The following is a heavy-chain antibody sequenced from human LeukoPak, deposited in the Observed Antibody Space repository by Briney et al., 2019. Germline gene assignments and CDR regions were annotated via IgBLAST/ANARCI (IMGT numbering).Heavy chain of an antibody. CDR3: PQAPVTSCRGAYCYPFDS. CDR2: TSSSDAGT. CDR1: GFTPSTYA. J-gene: IGHJ4*02. V-gene: IGHV3-23*01. D-gene: IGHD2-21*01. Sequence: GGSLSPSSAASGFTPSTYAMSWVRQTPGTGLEWVAATSSSDAGTHHADYVRGRFTISRENSKTTLHLQMHSLRAEDAAVYFCPQAPVTSCRGAYCYPFDSWGQGTLVTVSS.